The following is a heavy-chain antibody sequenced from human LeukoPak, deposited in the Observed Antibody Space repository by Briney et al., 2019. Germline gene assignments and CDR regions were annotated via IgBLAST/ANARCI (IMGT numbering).Heavy chain of an antibody. CDR2: ISYIGST. CDR1: HGSFSSHY. CDR3: ARDLTTVTKGLNI. V-gene: IGHV4-59*11. D-gene: IGHD4-17*01. J-gene: IGHJ3*02. Sequence: PSETLSLTCTVSHGSFSSHYWSWIRQPPGKGLEWIGYISYIGSTNYNPSLKSRVTISVDTSKNQFSLKLSSVTAADTAVYYCARDLTTVTKGLNIWGQGTMVTVSS.